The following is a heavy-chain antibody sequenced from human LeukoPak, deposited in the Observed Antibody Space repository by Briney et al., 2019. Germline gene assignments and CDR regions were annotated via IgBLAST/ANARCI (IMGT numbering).Heavy chain of an antibody. Sequence: PGGSLRLSCAASGFTYISYSMNWVRQAPGKGLEWVSSISSSSSYIYYADSVKGRFTISRDNAKHSLYLQMNSLRAEDTAVYYCARGCSTSFYADYWGQGTLVTVSS. CDR2: ISSSSSYI. V-gene: IGHV3-21*01. D-gene: IGHD2-2*01. J-gene: IGHJ4*02. CDR3: ARGCSTSFYADY. CDR1: GFTYISYS.